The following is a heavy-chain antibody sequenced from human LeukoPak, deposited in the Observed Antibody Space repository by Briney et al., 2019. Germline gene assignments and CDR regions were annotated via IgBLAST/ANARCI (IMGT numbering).Heavy chain of an antibody. CDR3: AKPLVSDYYDSSGYWGY. J-gene: IGHJ4*02. D-gene: IGHD3-22*01. Sequence: GGSLRLSCAGSGFTFRNYFMDWVRQAPGKGLEWVSAISGSGDSTYYSDSVKGRFTISRDNSKNTLYVQMNSLRAEDTAVYYCAKPLVSDYYDSSGYWGYWGQGTLVTVSS. CDR1: GFTFRNYF. CDR2: ISGSGDST. V-gene: IGHV3-23*01.